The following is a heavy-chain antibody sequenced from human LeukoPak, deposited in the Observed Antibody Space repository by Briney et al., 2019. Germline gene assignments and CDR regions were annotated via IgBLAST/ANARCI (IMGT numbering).Heavy chain of an antibody. CDR2: ISWNSGSL. D-gene: IGHD3-10*01. Sequence: GRSLRLSCAASGFIFDDYAMHWVRQAPGKGLEWVSCISWNSGSLAYADSVKGRFTISRDNAKNSLYLQMSSLRTEDTAWYYCARGLGGDQGYFDLWGRGSLATV. CDR1: GFIFDDYA. V-gene: IGHV3-9*01. J-gene: IGHJ2*01. CDR3: ARGLGGDQGYFDL.